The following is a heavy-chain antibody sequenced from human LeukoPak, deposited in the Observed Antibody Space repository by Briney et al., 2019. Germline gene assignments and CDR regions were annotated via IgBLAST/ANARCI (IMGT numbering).Heavy chain of an antibody. CDR3: ARDAVDTANAV. V-gene: IGHV3-74*01. J-gene: IGHJ6*02. CDR2: INSDGSIT. CDR1: GFTFTTYW. Sequence: GGSLRLSCAASGFTFTTYWMHWVRQAPGKGLVWVSHINSDGSITSYADSVKGRFTISRDNAKNTLYLQMNSLKAEDTAVYYCARDAVDTANAVWGQGTTVTVSS. D-gene: IGHD5-18*01.